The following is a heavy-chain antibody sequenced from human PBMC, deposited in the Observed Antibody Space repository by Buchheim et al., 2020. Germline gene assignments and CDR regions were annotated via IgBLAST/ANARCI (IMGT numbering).Heavy chain of an antibody. V-gene: IGHV3-23*01. D-gene: IGHD2-2*01. CDR3: AKDRWPRVIVVVPAAIVFDY. CDR1: GFTFSSYA. J-gene: IGHJ4*02. Sequence: EVQLLESGGGLVQPGGSLRLSCAASGFTFSSYAMSWVRQAPGKGLEWVSAISGSGGSTYYADSVKGRFTISRDKSKNTLYLQMNSLRAEDTAVYYCAKDRWPRVIVVVPAAIVFDYWGQGTL. CDR2: ISGSGGST.